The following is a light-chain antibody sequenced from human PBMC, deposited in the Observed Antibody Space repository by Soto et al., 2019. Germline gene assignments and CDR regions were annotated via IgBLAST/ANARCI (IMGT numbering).Light chain of an antibody. J-gene: IGKJ2*01. CDR3: QQYNSWPPYT. Sequence: EIVMTQSPVTLSLSPGETATLSCRAGQSVRSNLAWYQQKAGQAPRLLIFAASVRATGIPDRFIGSGSGTEFTLTISSLQSEDFAVYYCQQYNSWPPYTFGQGTKLEI. CDR2: AAS. V-gene: IGKV3-15*01. CDR1: QSVRSN.